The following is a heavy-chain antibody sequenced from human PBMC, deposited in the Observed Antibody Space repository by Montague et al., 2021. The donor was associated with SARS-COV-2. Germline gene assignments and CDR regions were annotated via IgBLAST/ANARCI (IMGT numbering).Heavy chain of an antibody. CDR1: GGSISSFY. CDR3: AGHYSATLLADY. Sequence: SETLSLTCTVSGGSISSFYWSWFRQPPGKGLEWIGYIPDSGSTNYHPSLTSRVTISVDTSKNQFSLKVNSVTAADTAVYSCAGHYSATLLADYWGQGTLVTVSS. CDR2: IPDSGST. J-gene: IGHJ4*02. V-gene: IGHV4-59*08. D-gene: IGHD2-15*01.